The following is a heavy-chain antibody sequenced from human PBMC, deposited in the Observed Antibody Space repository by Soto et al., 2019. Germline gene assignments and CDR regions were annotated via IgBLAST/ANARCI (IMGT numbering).Heavy chain of an antibody. CDR1: GFTFINYA. D-gene: IGHD2-21*01. CDR3: ARKILVSTSRPNYWYFDL. V-gene: IGHV3-23*01. Sequence: EVHLLESGGGLVQPGGSLRLSCAGSGFTFINYAMNWVRQAPGKGLEWVSSISGCGDAAFFPDSVRGRFTISRDNSQNTGTMPMNRLRVDDTAVYDFARKILVSTSRPNYWYFDLWGRGTLVTVSS. J-gene: IGHJ2*01. CDR2: ISGCGDAA.